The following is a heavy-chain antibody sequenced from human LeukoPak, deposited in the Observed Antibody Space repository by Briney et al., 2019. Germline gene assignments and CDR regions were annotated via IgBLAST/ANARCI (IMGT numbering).Heavy chain of an antibody. Sequence: GASVKVSCKASGYTFTGYYIHWVRQAPGQGLEWMGWINPTSGGTNYAQKFQGRVTMTRDTSISTASMELSRLRSDDTAVYYCARLRVLGSKWPDAFDIWGQGTMVTVSS. V-gene: IGHV1-2*02. J-gene: IGHJ3*02. CDR2: INPTSGGT. CDR3: ARLRVLGSKWPDAFDI. CDR1: GYTFTGYY. D-gene: IGHD3-16*02.